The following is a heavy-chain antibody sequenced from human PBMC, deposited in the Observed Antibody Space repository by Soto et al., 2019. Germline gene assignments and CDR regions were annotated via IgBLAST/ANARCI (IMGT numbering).Heavy chain of an antibody. V-gene: IGHV3-20*04. D-gene: IGHD3-3*01. CDR3: ARVPRYDFWSGFDY. Sequence: GGSLRLSCAASGFNFDDYGMSWVRQVPGKGLEWVSGVNWNGGSTGYVESVKGRFTISRDNAKNSLYLLMSSLRAEDTALYYCARVPRYDFWSGFDYWGQGTVVTVSS. CDR2: VNWNGGST. J-gene: IGHJ4*02. CDR1: GFNFDDYG.